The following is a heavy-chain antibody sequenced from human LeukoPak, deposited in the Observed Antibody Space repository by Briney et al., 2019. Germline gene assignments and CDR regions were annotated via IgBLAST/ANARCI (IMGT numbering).Heavy chain of an antibody. CDR1: GFTFSSYS. CDR2: ISSSSNYI. D-gene: IGHD2-21*01. J-gene: IGHJ5*02. V-gene: IGHV3-21*01. CDR3: ARDTPTYDNWFDP. Sequence: GGSLRLSCAASGFTFSSYSMNWVRQAPGKGLEWVSSISSSSNYIYYADSVKGRFTISRDNAKNSLYLQMNSLRAEDTAVYYCARDTPTYDNWFDPWGQGTLVTVSS.